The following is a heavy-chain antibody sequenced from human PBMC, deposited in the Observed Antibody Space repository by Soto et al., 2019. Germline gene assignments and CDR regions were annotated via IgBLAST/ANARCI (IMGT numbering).Heavy chain of an antibody. D-gene: IGHD2-2*01. CDR1: GWSFSGYY. J-gene: IGHJ5*02. V-gene: IGHV4-34*01. CDR2: INHSGST. Sequence: SETHSHTSTVYGWSFSGYYWSWIRQPPGKGLEWIGEINHSGSTNYNPSLKSRVTISVDTSKNQFSLKLSSVTAADTAVYYCARSGVYCSSTSCSNWFDPWGQGTLVTVSS. CDR3: ARSGVYCSSTSCSNWFDP.